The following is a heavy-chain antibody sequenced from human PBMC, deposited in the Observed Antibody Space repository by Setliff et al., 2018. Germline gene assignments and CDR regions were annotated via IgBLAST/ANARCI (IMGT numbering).Heavy chain of an antibody. J-gene: IGHJ4*02. Sequence: SETLSLTCTASGGSVRGYYWSWIRQPPGKGLEWIGYMYYSGDTNYNPSLKSRVTISVDTSKNQFSLELRSVTAADTAVYYCARLPPLHTPMALTFDYWGQGILVTVSS. V-gene: IGHV4-59*08. D-gene: IGHD5-18*01. CDR3: ARLPPLHTPMALTFDY. CDR2: MYYSGDT. CDR1: GGSVRGYY.